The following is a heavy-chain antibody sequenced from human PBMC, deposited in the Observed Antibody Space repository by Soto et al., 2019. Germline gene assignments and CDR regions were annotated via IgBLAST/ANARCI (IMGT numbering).Heavy chain of an antibody. Sequence: ASVKVSCKASGYTFTSYYMHWVRQAPGQGLEWMGIIKPSGGRKSYGQKVQGRGTMTRDTSTSTVYMELSSLRSEDTAVYYCARTVFFSNPTYYYGSVCYHPPHRYSYYMDFSCKALSVTVSS. V-gene: IGHV1-46*03. CDR1: GYTFTSYY. CDR2: IKPSGGRK. J-gene: IGHJ6*03. CDR3: ARTVFFSNPTYYYGSVCYHPPHRYSYYMDF. D-gene: IGHD3-10*01.